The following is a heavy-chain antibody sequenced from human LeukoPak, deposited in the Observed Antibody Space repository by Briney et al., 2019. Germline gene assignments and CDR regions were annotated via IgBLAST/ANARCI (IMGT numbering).Heavy chain of an antibody. V-gene: IGHV3-7*01. CDR2: IKQDGSEK. J-gene: IGHJ4*02. CDR3: ARDFIQTRDYYDSSGYIDY. CDR1: GFTFSSYW. Sequence: PGGSLRLSCAASGFTFSSYWMSWVRQAPGKGLEWVANIKQDGSEKYYVDSVKGRFTISRDNAKNSLYLQMNSLRAEDTAVYYCARDFIQTRDYYDSSGYIDYWGQGTLVTVSS. D-gene: IGHD3-22*01.